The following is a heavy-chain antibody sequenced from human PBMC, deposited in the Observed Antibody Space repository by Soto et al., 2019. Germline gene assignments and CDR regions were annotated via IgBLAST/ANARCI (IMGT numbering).Heavy chain of an antibody. Sequence: QITLKESGPTLVKPTQTLTVTCTFSGFSISNSGVGVGWIRQPPGKALEWLALIYWDDDKRYSPSLKSRLTIXXXTXENQVVLTMTNMDPVDTATYYCAHRVAVGGTAWFDPWGQGTLVTVSS. V-gene: IGHV2-5*02. CDR3: AHRVAVGGTAWFDP. D-gene: IGHD6-19*01. CDR2: IYWDDDK. CDR1: GFSISNSGVG. J-gene: IGHJ5*02.